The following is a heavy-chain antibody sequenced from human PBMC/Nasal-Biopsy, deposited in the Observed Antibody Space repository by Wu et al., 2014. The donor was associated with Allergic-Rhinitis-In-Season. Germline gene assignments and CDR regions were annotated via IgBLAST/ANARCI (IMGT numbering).Heavy chain of an antibody. D-gene: IGHD6-13*01. CDR3: ANSGGAAGMV. Sequence: TLSLTCIVSVASITSDIHYWGWVRQPPGKGLEWIGSIFYSGITHHNPSLKSRVSVTVDTSENQFSLNLRSVTAADTAIYYCANSGGAAGMVWGQGNLVTVSS. J-gene: IGHJ4*02. CDR1: VASITSDIHY. CDR2: IFYSGIT. V-gene: IGHV4-39*07.